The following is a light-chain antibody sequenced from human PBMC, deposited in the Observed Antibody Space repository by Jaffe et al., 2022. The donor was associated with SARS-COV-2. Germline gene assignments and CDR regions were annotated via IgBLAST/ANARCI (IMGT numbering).Light chain of an antibody. J-gene: IGKJ3*01. V-gene: IGKV1-39*01. CDR1: QSISSY. Sequence: DIQMTQSPSSLSASVGDRVTITCRASQSISSYLNWYQQKPGKAPKLLIYAASSLQSGVPSRFSGSGSGTDFTLTISSLQPEDFATYYCQQSYSTPPDPFGPGTKVDIK. CDR2: AAS. CDR3: QQSYSTPPDP.